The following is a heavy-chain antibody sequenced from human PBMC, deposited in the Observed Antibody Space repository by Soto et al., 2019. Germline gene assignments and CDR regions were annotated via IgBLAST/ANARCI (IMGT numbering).Heavy chain of an antibody. D-gene: IGHD2-15*01. CDR2: IYYSGST. Sequence: QVQLQESGPGLVKPSQTLSLTCTVSGGSISSGDYYWSWIRQPPGKGLEWIGYIYYSGSTYYNPSLKSRVTIAVDTSKKQFSLKLGSVTAADTAVYYCARDGSVVAATPGEDYYYGMDVWGQGTTVTVSS. CDR1: GGSISSGDYY. J-gene: IGHJ6*02. CDR3: ARDGSVVAATPGEDYYYGMDV. V-gene: IGHV4-30-4*01.